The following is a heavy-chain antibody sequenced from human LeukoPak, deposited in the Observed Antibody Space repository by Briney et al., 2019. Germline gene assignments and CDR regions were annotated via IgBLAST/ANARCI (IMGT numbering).Heavy chain of an antibody. V-gene: IGHV3-30*04. Sequence: PGGSLRLSCAASGFTFSSYAMHWVRQAPGKGLEWVALISYDGSHKYYADSVKGRFTISRDNSKNTLYLQMNSLRAEDTAVYYCAKDGVAIVVVPAATPSPYYYYYMDVWGKGTTVTISS. J-gene: IGHJ6*03. CDR1: GFTFSSYA. CDR3: AKDGVAIVVVPAATPSPYYYYYMDV. CDR2: ISYDGSHK. D-gene: IGHD2-2*02.